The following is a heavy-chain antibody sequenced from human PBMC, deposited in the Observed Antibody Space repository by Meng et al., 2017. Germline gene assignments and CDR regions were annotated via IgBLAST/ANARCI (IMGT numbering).Heavy chain of an antibody. CDR2: IIPIFGTA. Sequence: QGQLVRCGAEVKKPGSSVKVSCKASGGTFSSYAISWVRQAPGQGLEWMGGIIPIFGTANYAQKFQGRVTITADESTSTAYMELSSLRSEDTAVYYCARDDYSNYLPFDYWGQGTLVTVSS. CDR1: GGTFSSYA. CDR3: ARDDYSNYLPFDY. J-gene: IGHJ4*02. V-gene: IGHV1-69*01. D-gene: IGHD4-11*01.